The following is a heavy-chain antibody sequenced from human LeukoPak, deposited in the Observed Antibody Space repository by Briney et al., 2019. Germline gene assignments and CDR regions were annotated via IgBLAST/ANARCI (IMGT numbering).Heavy chain of an antibody. CDR2: ISSSSSYI. Sequence: GGSLRLPCAASGFTFSSYSMNWVRQAPGKGLEWVSSISSSSSYIYYADSVKGRFTISRDNAKNSLYLQMNSLRAEDTAVYYCARAGIDEYYFDYWGQGTLVTVSS. V-gene: IGHV3-21*01. J-gene: IGHJ4*02. D-gene: IGHD6-13*01. CDR1: GFTFSSYS. CDR3: ARAGIDEYYFDY.